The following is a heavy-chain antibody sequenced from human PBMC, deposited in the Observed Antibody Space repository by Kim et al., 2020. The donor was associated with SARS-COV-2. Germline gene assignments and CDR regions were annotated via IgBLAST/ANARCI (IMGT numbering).Heavy chain of an antibody. Sequence: SETLSLTCTVSGGSISSGGYYWSWIRQHPGKGLEWIGNIYYSGSTYYNPSLKSRVTISVDTSKNQFSLKLSSVTAADTAVCYCARDFYSTVTTGIYYYYGMDVWGQGTTVTVSS. CDR3: ARDFYSTVTTGIYYYYGMDV. D-gene: IGHD4-17*01. V-gene: IGHV4-31*03. CDR2: IYYSGST. J-gene: IGHJ6*02. CDR1: GGSISSGGYY.